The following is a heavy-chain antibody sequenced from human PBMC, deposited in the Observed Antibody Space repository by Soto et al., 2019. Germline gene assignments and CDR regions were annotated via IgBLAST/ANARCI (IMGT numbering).Heavy chain of an antibody. J-gene: IGHJ3*02. Sequence: PGVSLRLSCAASGCTFGSCAMGWVRQAPGKRLEWVSDIIDSGSSTYYADSVKGRFTISRDNSKSTLYLQMNSLRAEDTAVYYCAKDGVYYGSGSYYRETVDAFDIWGQGTMVTVSS. CDR3: AKDGVYYGSGSYYRETVDAFDI. V-gene: IGHV3-23*01. CDR1: GCTFGSCA. D-gene: IGHD3-10*01. CDR2: IIDSGSST.